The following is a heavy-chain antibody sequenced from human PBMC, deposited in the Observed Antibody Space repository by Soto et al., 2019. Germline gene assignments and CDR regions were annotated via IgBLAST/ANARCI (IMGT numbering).Heavy chain of an antibody. CDR2: ISSSSSTI. Sequence: GSLRLSCAASGFTFSSYSMNWVRQAPGKGLEWVSYISSSSSTIYYADSVKGRFTISRDNAKNSLYLQMNSLRAEDTAVYYCARDELTSHYDFWSGNPLRDAFDIWGQGTMVTVSS. J-gene: IGHJ3*02. V-gene: IGHV3-48*01. D-gene: IGHD3-3*01. CDR1: GFTFSSYS. CDR3: ARDELTSHYDFWSGNPLRDAFDI.